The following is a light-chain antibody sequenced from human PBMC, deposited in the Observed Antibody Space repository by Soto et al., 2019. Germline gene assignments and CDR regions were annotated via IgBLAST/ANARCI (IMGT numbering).Light chain of an antibody. J-gene: IGKJ1*01. Sequence: EIVLTQSPGTLSLSPGERATLSCRASQSVSSSYLAWYQQKPGQAPRLLIYGASSRATGIPDRFSGSGSGTDFPLTISRLEPDDFSVYYCQQDGSSPRTFGQGTEVDIK. CDR1: QSVSSSY. CDR3: QQDGSSPRT. V-gene: IGKV3-20*01. CDR2: GAS.